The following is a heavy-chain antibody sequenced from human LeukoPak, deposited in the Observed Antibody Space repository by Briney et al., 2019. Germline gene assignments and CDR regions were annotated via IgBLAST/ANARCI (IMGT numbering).Heavy chain of an antibody. CDR1: GYTLTELS. Sequence: ASVKVSCKVSGYTLTELSMHWVRQAPGKGLEWMGGFDPEDGETIYAQKFQGRVTMTEDTSTDTAYMELSSLRSEDTAVYYCATAPLGATLHPPFDYWGQGTLVTVSS. CDR2: FDPEDGET. J-gene: IGHJ4*02. CDR3: ATAPLGATLHPPFDY. D-gene: IGHD1-26*01. V-gene: IGHV1-24*01.